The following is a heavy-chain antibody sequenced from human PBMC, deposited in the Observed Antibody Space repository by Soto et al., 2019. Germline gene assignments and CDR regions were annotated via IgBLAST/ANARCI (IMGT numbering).Heavy chain of an antibody. V-gene: IGHV4-59*01. Sequence: QVQLQESGPGLVKPSETLSLTCTVSGGSISSYYWSWIRQPPGKGLEWIGYIYYSGSTNYNPSLKSRVTISEDTSRNQFALKLSSVTAADTAVYYCARHMITFGGAYYYYGMDVWGQGTTVTVSS. D-gene: IGHD3-16*01. CDR1: GGSISSYY. J-gene: IGHJ6*02. CDR2: IYYSGST. CDR3: ARHMITFGGAYYYYGMDV.